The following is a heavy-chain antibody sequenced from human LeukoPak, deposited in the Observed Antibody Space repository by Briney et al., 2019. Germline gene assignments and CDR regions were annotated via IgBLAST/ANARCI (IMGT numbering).Heavy chain of an antibody. CDR1: GFSLSTSGVG. J-gene: IGHJ6*02. CDR3: AHSDYYGYYYYGMDV. V-gene: IGHV2-5*01. CDR2: IYWNDDK. D-gene: IGHD3-10*01. Sequence: ESGPTLVKPTLTLTLTCTFSGFSLSTSGVGVGWIRQPPGKALVWLALIYWNDDKRYSPSLKSMLTITIDTSNNQVVLTMTNMDPVDTATYYCAHSDYYGYYYYGMDVWGQGTTVTVSS.